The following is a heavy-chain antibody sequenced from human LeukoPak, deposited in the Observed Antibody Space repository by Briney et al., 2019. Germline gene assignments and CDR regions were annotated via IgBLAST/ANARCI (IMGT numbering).Heavy chain of an antibody. CDR3: AREWSSTNHYYGMDV. J-gene: IGHJ6*02. Sequence: GGSLRLSCAASGFTFSSYSMNWVRQAPGKGLEWVSSISSSSSYIYYADSVKGRFTISRDNAKNSLYLQMNSLSAEDTAVYYCAREWSSTNHYYGMDVWGQGTTVTVSS. D-gene: IGHD2-2*01. V-gene: IGHV3-21*01. CDR2: ISSSSSYI. CDR1: GFTFSSYS.